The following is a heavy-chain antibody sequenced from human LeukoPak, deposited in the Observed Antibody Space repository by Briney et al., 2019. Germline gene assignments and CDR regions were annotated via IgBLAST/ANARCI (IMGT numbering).Heavy chain of an antibody. J-gene: IGHJ3*02. D-gene: IGHD2-15*01. CDR3: ARGRVGLGKVVVVVAATPGRAFDI. Sequence: PSETLSLTCAVYGGSFSGYYWSWIRQPPGKGLEWIGEINHSGSTNYNPSLKSRVTISVDTSKNQFSLKLSSVTAADTAVYYCARGRVGLGKVVVVVAATPGRAFDIWGQGTMVTVSS. V-gene: IGHV4-34*01. CDR1: GGSFSGYY. CDR2: INHSGST.